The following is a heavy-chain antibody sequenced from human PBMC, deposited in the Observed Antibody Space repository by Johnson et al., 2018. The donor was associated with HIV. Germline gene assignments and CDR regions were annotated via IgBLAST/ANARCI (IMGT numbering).Heavy chain of an antibody. J-gene: IGHJ3*02. V-gene: IGHV3-15*01. CDR1: GFTFSDHW. CDR2: IKSKTDGGTT. Sequence: VQLVESGGGLVQPGGSLRLSCGASGFTFSDHWMQWVRQAPGKGLEWVGRIKSKTDGGTTDYAAPVKGRFTISRDDSKNTLYLQMNSLKTEDTAVYYCPTDLVTPHAFDIWGQGTMVTVSS. CDR3: PTDLVTPHAFDI. D-gene: IGHD4-23*01.